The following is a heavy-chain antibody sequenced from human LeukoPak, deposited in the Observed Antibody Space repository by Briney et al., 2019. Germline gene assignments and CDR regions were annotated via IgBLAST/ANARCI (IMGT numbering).Heavy chain of an antibody. Sequence: GGSLRLSCAASGFTVRSNYMIWVRQAPGKGLEWVSVIYSGGSTYYADSVKGRFTISRDNSKNTLYLQMNSLRAEDTAVYYCASESSGRLSDAFDIWGQGTMVTVSS. D-gene: IGHD6-19*01. CDR2: IYSGGST. V-gene: IGHV3-53*01. J-gene: IGHJ3*02. CDR3: ASESSGRLSDAFDI. CDR1: GFTVRSNY.